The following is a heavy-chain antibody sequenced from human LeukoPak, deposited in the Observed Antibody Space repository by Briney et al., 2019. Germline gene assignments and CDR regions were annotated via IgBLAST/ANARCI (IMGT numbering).Heavy chain of an antibody. Sequence: GWSLRLSCAASGFIFSGYAMNWVRQAPGRGREWVSFISKRGGFIYYADSVKGRFTLSRDNARHCLYLEMNSLGAEDRAVYSCERGLPTCGSTSCHKGKFVYWGQRSLVIVCS. D-gene: IGHD2-2*02. J-gene: IGHJ4*02. CDR1: GFIFSGYA. CDR3: ERGLPTCGSTSCHKGKFVY. CDR2: ISKRGGFI. V-gene: IGHV3-21*01.